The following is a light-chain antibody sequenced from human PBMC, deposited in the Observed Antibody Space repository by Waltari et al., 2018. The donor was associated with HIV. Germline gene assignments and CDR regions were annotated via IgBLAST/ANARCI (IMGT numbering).Light chain of an antibody. Sequence: DIQMTQSPSSLSASIGDRVTITCRASQSISSYLNWYRQKPGKAPKLLIYGASTLQSGVPSNFSGSGSGTDFTLIISSLQPEDFATYYCQQSYTTPRTFGQGTKLEIK. CDR3: QQSYTTPRT. CDR2: GAS. J-gene: IGKJ2*02. CDR1: QSISSY. V-gene: IGKV1-39*01.